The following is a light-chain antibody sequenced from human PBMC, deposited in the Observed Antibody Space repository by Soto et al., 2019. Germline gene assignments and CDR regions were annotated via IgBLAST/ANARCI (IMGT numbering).Light chain of an antibody. J-gene: IGKJ5*01. V-gene: IGKV1-39*01. Sequence: DIQMTQSASSLSASVGDIVTITCRASQSISSYLNWYQQKPGKAPKLRIYAASRVQSGVPSRFSGSGSGTDFTLTSSSLQPEDFATYYCQQSYSNPITFGQGTRLEI. CDR1: QSISSY. CDR2: AAS. CDR3: QQSYSNPIT.